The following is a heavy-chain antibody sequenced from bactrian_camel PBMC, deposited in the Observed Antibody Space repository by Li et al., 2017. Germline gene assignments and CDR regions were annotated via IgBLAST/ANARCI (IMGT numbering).Heavy chain of an antibody. D-gene: IGHD7*01. V-gene: IGHV3S1*01. J-gene: IGHJ6*01. Sequence: QLVESGGALVQPGGSLRLSCAASGYTYNRNCMAWFRQAPGKEREGVARIATGSGNTYYADSVKGRFTISRDNARNTVYLQMNSLNFEDTAVYYCVRDLVGWSDFGYWGQGTQVTVSS. CDR3: VRDLVGWSDFGY. CDR2: IATGSGNT. CDR1: GYTYNRNC.